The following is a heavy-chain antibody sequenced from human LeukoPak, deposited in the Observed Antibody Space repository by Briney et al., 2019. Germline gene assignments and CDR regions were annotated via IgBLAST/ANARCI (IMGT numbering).Heavy chain of an antibody. V-gene: IGHV3-9*03. CDR3: AKAAIVGATPGAFDI. J-gene: IGHJ3*02. D-gene: IGHD1-26*01. Sequence: GGSLRLSCAASGFTFDDYAMHWVRQAPGKGLEWVSGISWNSGSIGYADSVKGRFTISRDNAKNSLYLQMNSLRAEDMALYYCAKAAIVGATPGAFDIWGQGTMVTVSS. CDR2: ISWNSGSI. CDR1: GFTFDDYA.